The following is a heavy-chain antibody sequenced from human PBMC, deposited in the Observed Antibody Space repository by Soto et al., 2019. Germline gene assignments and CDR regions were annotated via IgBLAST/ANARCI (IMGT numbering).Heavy chain of an antibody. CDR3: SAGRPDSGVGWWV. J-gene: IGHJ6*02. D-gene: IGHD2-15*01. Sequence: SVKVSCKASGSGFISSGIPWVRPAHGQRLECIGCIVVASGQTNSAQNFRGRVAITRDTSTATAYIELTVLTSEDTAVYFCSAGRPDSGVGWWVWSQGTTVTVSS. CDR1: GSGFISSG. V-gene: IGHV1-58*02. CDR2: IVVASGQT.